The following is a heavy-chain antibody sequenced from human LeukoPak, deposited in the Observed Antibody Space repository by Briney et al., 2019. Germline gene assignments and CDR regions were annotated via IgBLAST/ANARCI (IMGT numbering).Heavy chain of an antibody. V-gene: IGHV3-30*02. CDR1: GFTFSSYS. D-gene: IGHD6-19*01. Sequence: PGGSLRLSCAASGFTFSSYSMNWVRQAPGKGLEWVAFIRYDGSNKYYADSVKGRFTISRDNSKNTLYLQMNSLRAEDTAVYYCAKDRWSKSSGWLPFDYWGQGTLVTVSS. CDR3: AKDRWSKSSGWLPFDY. J-gene: IGHJ4*02. CDR2: IRYDGSNK.